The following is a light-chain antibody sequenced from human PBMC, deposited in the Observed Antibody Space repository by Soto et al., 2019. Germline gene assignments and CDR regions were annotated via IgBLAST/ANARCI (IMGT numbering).Light chain of an antibody. CDR3: QTWGTGIVV. V-gene: IGLV4-69*01. Sequence: QTVVTQSPSASASLGASVKLTCTLSSGHSSYVIAWHQQQPEEGPRYLMKLNSDGSHTKGDGIPDRFSGSSSGAERYLTISSLQSEDEADYYCQTWGTGIVVFGGGTQLTVL. J-gene: IGLJ2*01. CDR1: SGHSSYV. CDR2: LNSDGSH.